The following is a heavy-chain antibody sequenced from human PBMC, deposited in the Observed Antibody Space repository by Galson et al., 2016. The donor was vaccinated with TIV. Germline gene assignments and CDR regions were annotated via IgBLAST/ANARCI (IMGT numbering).Heavy chain of an antibody. CDR2: ISSTSNYR. CDR1: GFPFSSYS. CDR3: ARRGNYLSDAFDI. V-gene: IGHV3-21*01. J-gene: IGHJ3*02. Sequence: SLRLSCAVSGFPFSSYSMNWVRQAPGKGLEWVSSISSTSNYRYYADSVKGRFPISRDNAEDTLYLQINSLRVEDTALYYCARRGNYLSDAFDIWGQGTMVTVSS. D-gene: IGHD1-7*01.